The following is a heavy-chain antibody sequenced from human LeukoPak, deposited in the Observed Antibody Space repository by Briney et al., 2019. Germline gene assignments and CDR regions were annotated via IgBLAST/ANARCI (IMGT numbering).Heavy chain of an antibody. CDR2: FYLKTGGT. J-gene: IGHJ3*01. CDR3: VVDMSPGGADV. V-gene: IGHV3-9*01. Sequence: GGSLRLSCAASGGIFHDYAMHWVRQSPEKGLEWVSGFYLKTGGTGYADSVKGRFTISRDAADNSLYLQMDSLRGEDTALYFCVVDMSPGGADVWGQGTMVIVSS. CDR1: GGIFHDYA. D-gene: IGHD3-16*01.